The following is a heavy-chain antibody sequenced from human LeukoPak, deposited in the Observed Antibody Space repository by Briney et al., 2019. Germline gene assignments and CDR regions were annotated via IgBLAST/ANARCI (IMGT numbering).Heavy chain of an antibody. CDR2: ISSSSYI. V-gene: IGHV3-21*01. CDR1: GFTFSSYS. Sequence: GGSLRLSCAASGFTFSSYSMNWVRQAPGKGLEWVSSISSSSYIYYADSVKGRFTISRDKAKNSLYLQMNSLRAEDTAVYYCARDLGNPGYDSSGDGAFDIWGQGTMVTVSS. CDR3: ARDLGNPGYDSSGDGAFDI. D-gene: IGHD3-22*01. J-gene: IGHJ3*02.